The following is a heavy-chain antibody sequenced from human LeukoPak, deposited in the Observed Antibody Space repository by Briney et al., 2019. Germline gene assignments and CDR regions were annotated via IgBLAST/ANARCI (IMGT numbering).Heavy chain of an antibody. CDR2: INHSGST. V-gene: IGHV4-34*01. D-gene: IGHD6-13*01. J-gene: IGHJ5*02. CDR1: GGSFSGYY. CDR3: ARRPYSSSWYSIDP. Sequence: SETLSLTCAVYGGSFSGYYWSWIRQPPGKRLEWIGEINHSGSTHYNPSLKSRVTISVDTSKNQFSLKLNSVTAADTAVYYCARRPYSSSWYSIDPWGQGTLVTVSS.